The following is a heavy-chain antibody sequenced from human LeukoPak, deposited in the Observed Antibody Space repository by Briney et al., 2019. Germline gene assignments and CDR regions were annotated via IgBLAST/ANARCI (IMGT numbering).Heavy chain of an antibody. Sequence: PSETLSLTCTVSGDFITSGSGIYYWGWIRQSPGKGLEWIGSVFYSGSTSYNPSLKSRVTMSVDTSKDQFSLKLSSVTAADTAVYYCARNSTTVNHVYKFFDYWGRGTLVTVSS. D-gene: IGHD4-17*01. CDR1: GDFITSGSGIYY. J-gene: IGHJ4*02. CDR2: VFYSGST. V-gene: IGHV4-39*01. CDR3: ARNSTTVNHVYKFFDY.